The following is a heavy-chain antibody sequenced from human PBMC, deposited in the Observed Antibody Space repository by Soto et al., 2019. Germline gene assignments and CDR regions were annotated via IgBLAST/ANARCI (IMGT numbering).Heavy chain of an antibody. V-gene: IGHV1-18*01. CDR3: ARDLIRGGGGSCRD. CDR1: GYTFTSYG. Sequence: ASVKVSCKASGYTFTSYGISWVRQAPGQGLEWMGWISAYNGNTNYSQKLQGRVTITRDTSASTAYMELSSLRSEDTAVYYCARDLIRGGGGSCRDWGQGTMVTVSS. CDR2: ISAYNGNT. J-gene: IGHJ3*01. D-gene: IGHD2-15*01.